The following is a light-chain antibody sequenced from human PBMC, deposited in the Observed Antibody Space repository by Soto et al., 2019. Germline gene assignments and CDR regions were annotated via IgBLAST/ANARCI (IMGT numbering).Light chain of an antibody. J-gene: IGKJ4*02. CDR2: AAS. V-gene: IGKV3-20*01. CDR3: QQVSSDPLT. Sequence: EIVLTKSPGTRSLSPGERATLYCRASQTVSTHFLAWDQQHPGQAPRFLTYAASSRATGIPDRFSGGGSGTDFTLTISGREPVDFAEYYCQQVSSDPLTFGGGTKVDI. CDR1: QTVSTHF.